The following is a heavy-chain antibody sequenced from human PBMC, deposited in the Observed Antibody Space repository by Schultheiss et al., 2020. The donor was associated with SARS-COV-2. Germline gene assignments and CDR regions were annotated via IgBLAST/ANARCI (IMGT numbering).Heavy chain of an antibody. Sequence: SETLSLTCTVSGGSISSGDYYWSWIRQPPGKGLECIGYIYYSGSTYYNPSLKSRVTISVDTYKNRFSLKLDSVTAADTAVYYCARHVYCSGGSCYAAYYYYMDVWGKGTTVTVSS. CDR2: IYYSGST. J-gene: IGHJ6*03. CDR3: ARHVYCSGGSCYAAYYYYMDV. CDR1: GGSISSGDYY. V-gene: IGHV4-30-4*08. D-gene: IGHD2-15*01.